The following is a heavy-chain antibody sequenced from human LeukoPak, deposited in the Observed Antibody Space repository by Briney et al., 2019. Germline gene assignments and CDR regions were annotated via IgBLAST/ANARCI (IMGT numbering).Heavy chain of an antibody. D-gene: IGHD2-15*01. CDR2: ISGSGGST. CDR1: GFTFSSYA. Sequence: GGSLRLSCAASGFTFSSYAMSWVRQAPGKGLEWVSAISGSGGSTYYADSVKGRFTVSRDNSKNTLYLQMNSLRAEDTAVYYCAKSVVVAATRGGFDYWGQGTLVTVSS. V-gene: IGHV3-23*01. CDR3: AKSVVVAATRGGFDY. J-gene: IGHJ4*02.